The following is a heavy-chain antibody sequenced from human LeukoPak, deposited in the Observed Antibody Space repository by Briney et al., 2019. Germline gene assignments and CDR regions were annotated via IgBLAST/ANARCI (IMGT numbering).Heavy chain of an antibody. V-gene: IGHV3-23*01. J-gene: IGHJ6*02. CDR2: ISGTGAYT. Sequence: GGSLRLSCAASGFTFSNYAMSWVRQAPGKGLESVSVISGTGAYTYYADSVKGRFTISRDNSKNTLYLQMNSLRAEDTAVYYCARDRGGSSYYYYGMDVWGQGTTVTVSS. CDR1: GFTFSNYA. CDR3: ARDRGGSSYYYYGMDV. D-gene: IGHD2-15*01.